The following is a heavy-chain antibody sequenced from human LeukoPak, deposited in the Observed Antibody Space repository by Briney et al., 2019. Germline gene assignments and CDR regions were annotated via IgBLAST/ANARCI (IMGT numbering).Heavy chain of an antibody. CDR2: ISYDGTNK. CDR3: AKVGYSTNWLYFDY. J-gene: IGHJ4*02. V-gene: IGHV3-30*18. D-gene: IGHD6-13*01. CDR1: GFTFSSYG. Sequence: PGRSLRLPCAASGFTFSSYGMHWVRQAPGKGLEWVGVISYDGTNKNYADSVKGRFTISRDNSKNTLYLQMNSLRAEDTAVYYCAKVGYSTNWLYFDYWGQGNLVTVSS.